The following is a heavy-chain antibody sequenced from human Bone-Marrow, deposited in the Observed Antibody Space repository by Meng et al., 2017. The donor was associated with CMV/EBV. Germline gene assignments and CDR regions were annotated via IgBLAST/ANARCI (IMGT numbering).Heavy chain of an antibody. J-gene: IGHJ4*01. CDR1: GFNFSSYG. CDR3: AKGLGGSSYYPLAY. Sequence: SGFNFSSYGMHWVRQAPGKGLEWVAGISYDENEKYYADSVKGRFIISRDISKNTLYLQMNSLRADDTAVYYCAKGLGGSSYYPLAYWGRGTLVTVSS. D-gene: IGHD3-22*01. V-gene: IGHV3-30*18. CDR2: ISYDENEK.